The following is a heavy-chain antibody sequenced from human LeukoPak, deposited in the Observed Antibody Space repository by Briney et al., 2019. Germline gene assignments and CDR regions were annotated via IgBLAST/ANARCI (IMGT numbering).Heavy chain of an antibody. J-gene: IGHJ4*02. Sequence: GGSLRLSCAASGFTFSTYVMTWVRQAPGKGLEWVSAVGVSGDTTYYADSVKGRFTISRDNSKNTLYLQMDSLRVEDTAVYYCVKGGWGDYWGQGTLVTASS. CDR2: VGVSGDTT. CDR1: GFTFSTYV. CDR3: VKGGWGDY. V-gene: IGHV3-23*01. D-gene: IGHD3-16*01.